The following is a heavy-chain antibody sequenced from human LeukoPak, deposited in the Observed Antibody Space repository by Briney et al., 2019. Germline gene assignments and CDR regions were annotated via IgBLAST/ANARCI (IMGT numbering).Heavy chain of an antibody. V-gene: IGHV1-69*06. Sequence: AASVKVSCKASGGTFRSYAISWVRQAPGQGREWMGGIIPIFGTANYAQTFRGRVTITADKSTRTAYMELSSLRSEDTAVYYCASGMYSSGVFAYWGQGPLITVSS. CDR2: IIPIFGTA. CDR3: ASGMYSSGVFAY. D-gene: IGHD6-19*01. J-gene: IGHJ4*02. CDR1: GGTFRSYA.